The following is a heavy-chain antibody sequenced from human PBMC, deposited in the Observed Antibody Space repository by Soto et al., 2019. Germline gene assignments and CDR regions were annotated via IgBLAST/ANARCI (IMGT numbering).Heavy chain of an antibody. V-gene: IGHV3-53*04. Sequence: EVQLVESGGGLVQPGGSLRLSCAASGVIVSSNYMTWVRQAPGKGLEWVSIMYSGGTTYYAESVKGRFTISRHISKNTLDLQMTTLTFEDTAVYYCARVAGDDPLDIWGPGTMVTVSS. CDR3: ARVAGDDPLDI. CDR1: GVIVSSNY. D-gene: IGHD2-21*02. CDR2: MYSGGTT. J-gene: IGHJ3*02.